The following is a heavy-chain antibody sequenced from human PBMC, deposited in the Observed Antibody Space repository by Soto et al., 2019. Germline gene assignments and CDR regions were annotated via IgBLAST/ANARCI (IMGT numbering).Heavy chain of an antibody. J-gene: IGHJ4*02. CDR2: ISYSSSYI. CDR1: GFTFSYST. V-gene: IGHV3-21*01. D-gene: IGHD3-9*01. CDR3: ARERDVLTEYSFDI. Sequence: EVQLVESGGGLVRPGGSLRLSCAASGFTFSYSTMNWVRQAPGKGLEWVSFISYSSSYIYYADSVKGRFTISRDNAENSVYLEMNSLRAEDTAVYFCARERDVLTEYSFDIWGQGTLVTVSS.